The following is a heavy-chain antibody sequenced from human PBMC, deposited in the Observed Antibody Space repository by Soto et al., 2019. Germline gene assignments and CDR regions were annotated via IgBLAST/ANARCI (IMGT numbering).Heavy chain of an antibody. CDR3: ARGIVSSMSSSREFDP. CDR1: GGSFSGYY. D-gene: IGHD6-13*01. V-gene: IGHV4-34*01. J-gene: IGHJ5*02. CDR2: INHSGST. Sequence: PSETLSLTCAVYGGSFSGYYWSWIRQPPGKGLEWIGEINHSGSTNYNPSLKSRVTISVDTSKNQFSLKLSSVTAADTAVYYCARGIVSSMSSSREFDPWGQGTLVTVSS.